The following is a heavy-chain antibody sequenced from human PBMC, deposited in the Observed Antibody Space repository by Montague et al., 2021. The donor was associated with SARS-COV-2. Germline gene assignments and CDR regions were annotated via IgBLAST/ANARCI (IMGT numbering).Heavy chain of an antibody. CDR3: ARQLPSYCATNKCYPYYFDG. J-gene: IGHJ4*02. CDR1: GGSISSPDYY. Sequence: SETLSLTCTVSGGSISSPDYYWGWLRQSPGKELEWIGSISYTGRTYYNPSLRSRVSFSMDTSKNHFSLSLSSVTVADTAVYFCARQLPSYCATNKCYPYYFDGWGQGALGTVSS. CDR2: ISYTGRT. V-gene: IGHV4-39*01. D-gene: IGHD2-8*01.